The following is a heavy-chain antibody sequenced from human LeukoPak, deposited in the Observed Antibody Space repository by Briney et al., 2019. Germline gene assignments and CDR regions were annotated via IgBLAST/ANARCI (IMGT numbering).Heavy chain of an antibody. CDR1: GGSISSSSYY. CDR2: IYYSGST. CDR3: ARQGVRWFGELTSPYNWFDP. V-gene: IGHV4-39*01. Sequence: PSQTLSLTCTASGGSISSSSYYWGWIRQPPGKGLEWIGSIYYSGSTYYNPSLKSRVTISVDTSKNQFSLKLSSVTAADTAVYYCARQGVRWFGELTSPYNWFDPWGQGTLVTVSS. J-gene: IGHJ5*02. D-gene: IGHD3-10*01.